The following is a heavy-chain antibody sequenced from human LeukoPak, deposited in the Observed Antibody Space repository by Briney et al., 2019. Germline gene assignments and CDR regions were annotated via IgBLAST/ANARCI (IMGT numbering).Heavy chain of an antibody. CDR1: GFTFNYYA. Sequence: GGSLRLSCAASGFTFNYYAMHWVRQAPGKGLEWVAVISYDGSNKYYADSVKGRFTISRDNSKNTLYLQMNSLRAEDTAVYYCAELDITMIGGVWGKGTTVTISS. CDR3: AELDITMIGGV. J-gene: IGHJ6*04. V-gene: IGHV3-30*04. CDR2: ISYDGSNK. D-gene: IGHD3-10*02.